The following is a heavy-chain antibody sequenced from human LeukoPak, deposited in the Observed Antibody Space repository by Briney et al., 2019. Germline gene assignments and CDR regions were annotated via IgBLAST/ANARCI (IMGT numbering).Heavy chain of an antibody. V-gene: IGHV3-20*04. CDR2: INWTGGST. D-gene: IGHD5-12*01. CDR1: GFTFDDYG. CDR3: ARDAYSGYGPPDYYMDV. J-gene: IGHJ6*03. Sequence: PGGSLRLSCAASGFTFDDYGMNWVRQVPGKGLEWVSGINWTGGSTGYADSVKGRFTISRDNAKNSLYLQMNSLRAEDTAVYYCARDAYSGYGPPDYYMDVWGKGTTVTISS.